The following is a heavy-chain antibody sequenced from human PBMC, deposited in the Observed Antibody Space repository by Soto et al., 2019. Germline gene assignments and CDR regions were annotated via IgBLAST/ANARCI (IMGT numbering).Heavy chain of an antibody. CDR3: AKGPRYCSGGSCYSTDY. J-gene: IGHJ4*02. Sequence: GGSLRLSCAASGFTFSSYGMHWVRQAPGKGLEWVAVISYDGSNKYYADSVKGRFTISRDNSKNTLYLQMNSLRAEDTAVYYCAKGPRYCSGGSCYSTDYWGQGTLVTVSS. CDR2: ISYDGSNK. V-gene: IGHV3-30*18. CDR1: GFTFSSYG. D-gene: IGHD2-15*01.